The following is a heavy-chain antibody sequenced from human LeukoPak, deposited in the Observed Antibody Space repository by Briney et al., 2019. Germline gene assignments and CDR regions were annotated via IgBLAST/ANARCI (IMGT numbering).Heavy chain of an antibody. CDR2: INHSGST. D-gene: IGHD6-13*01. Sequence: SETLSLTCTVSGGSISSSSYYWSWIRQPPGKGLEWIGEINHSGSTNYNPSRKSRATISVDTSKNQFSLKLSSVTAADTAVYYCARDRPGGSSLDYWGQGTLVTVSS. J-gene: IGHJ4*02. V-gene: IGHV4-39*07. CDR3: ARDRPGGSSLDY. CDR1: GGSISSSSYY.